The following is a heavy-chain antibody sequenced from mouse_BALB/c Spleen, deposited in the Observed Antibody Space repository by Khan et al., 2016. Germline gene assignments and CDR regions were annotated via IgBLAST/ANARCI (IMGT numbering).Heavy chain of an antibody. CDR2: IRYSGST. CDR3: TRSPTATRYFDV. Sequence: EVQLQESGPGLVKPSQSLSLTCTVTGYSITSDYAWNWIRQFPGNKLEWMGYIRYSGSTTYNPSLKSRISITRDTSKNQFFLQFYSVTTEDTATYYCTRSPTATRYFDVWRAGTTVTVSS. J-gene: IGHJ1*01. D-gene: IGHD1-2*01. CDR1: GYSITSDYA. V-gene: IGHV3-2*02.